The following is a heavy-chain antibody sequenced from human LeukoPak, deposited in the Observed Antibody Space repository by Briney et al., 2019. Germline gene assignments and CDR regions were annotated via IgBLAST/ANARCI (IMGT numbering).Heavy chain of an antibody. Sequence: ASVKVSCKASGYTFTTYYMHWGRQAPGEGLEWMGIVNPSGGSTNYAQKFQGRVTVARDTYTNTVYMELSSLTSEDTAVYYCARSGPKYYDSSGYYYGMDVWGQGTTDTVSS. V-gene: IGHV1-46*01. D-gene: IGHD3-22*01. CDR2: VNPSGGST. J-gene: IGHJ6*02. CDR1: GYTFTTYY. CDR3: ARSGPKYYDSSGYYYGMDV.